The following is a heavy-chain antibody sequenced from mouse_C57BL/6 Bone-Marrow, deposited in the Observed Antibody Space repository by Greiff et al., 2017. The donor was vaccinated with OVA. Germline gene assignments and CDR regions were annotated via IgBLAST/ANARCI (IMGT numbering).Heavy chain of an antibody. CDR2: IDPENGDT. CDR3: TTDYYGSSYFWFAY. J-gene: IGHJ3*01. Sequence: EVKVVESGAELVRPGASVKLSCTASGFNIKDDYMHWVKQRPEQGLEWIGWIDPENGDTEYASKFQGKATITADTSSNTAYLQLSSLTSEDTAVYYCTTDYYGSSYFWFAYWGQGTLVTVSA. CDR1: GFNIKDDY. V-gene: IGHV14-4*01. D-gene: IGHD1-1*01.